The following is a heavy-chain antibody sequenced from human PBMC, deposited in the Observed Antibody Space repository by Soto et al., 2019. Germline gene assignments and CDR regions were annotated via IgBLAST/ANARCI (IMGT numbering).Heavy chain of an antibody. CDR2: VTHSGST. D-gene: IGHD2-21*01. V-gene: IGHV4-34*02. J-gene: IGHJ4*02. CDR3: ARGHIPVYGPVPDYFDS. CDR1: GGSLRGAD. Sequence: QVHLQQWGAGLLKPSETLSLTCGVYGGSLRGADWCWIRHPPGKALEWLGKVTHSGSTTFNPSPKGRVSVSVDTSDNQFSLKLTSVTAADTAVYYCARGHIPVYGPVPDYFDSWGQGTLVTVSS.